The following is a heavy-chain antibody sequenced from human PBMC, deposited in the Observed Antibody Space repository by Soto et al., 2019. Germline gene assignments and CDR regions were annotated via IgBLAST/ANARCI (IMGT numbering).Heavy chain of an antibody. D-gene: IGHD1-20*01. V-gene: IGHV1-69*11. CDR1: GGTFSSSG. J-gene: IGHJ6*02. Sequence: QVHLVQSGTEVKKPGSSVKVYCKASGGTFSSSGFSWVRQAPGQGHEWMGMIVPSLDTTNYAQKFQARVTSTADEVTSTAYMELRSLRSEYTAVYYFARWHQPRYIADPYAVDVGGQRTRVIVS. CDR3: ARWHQPRYIADPYAVDV. CDR2: IVPSLDTT.